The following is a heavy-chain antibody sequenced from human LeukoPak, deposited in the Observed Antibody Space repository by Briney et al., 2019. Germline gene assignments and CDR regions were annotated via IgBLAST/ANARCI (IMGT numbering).Heavy chain of an antibody. CDR2: IRPSGGGT. V-gene: IGHV3-23*01. D-gene: IGHD2-21*01. J-gene: IGHJ4*02. CDR3: AKRYNGDYLKPDY. CDR1: GFTFNNYA. Sequence: GGSLRLSCAASGFTFNNYAMNWVRHAPGTGLEWVSAIRPSGGGTYYADSVKSRLTISRDNSKNTLYLEMNSLGADDTAVYYCAKRYNGDYLKPDYCGQGTLVTVSS.